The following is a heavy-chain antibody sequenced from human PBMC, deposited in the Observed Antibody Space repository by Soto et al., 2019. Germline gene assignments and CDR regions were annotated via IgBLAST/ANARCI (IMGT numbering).Heavy chain of an antibody. V-gene: IGHV3-23*01. D-gene: IGHD1-1*01. Sequence: EVQLLESGGGLVQPGGSVRLSCAASGFPFSSYAMSWVRQSPGKGLEWVSGISASGYSTFYADSVKGRFTISRDNFKKTLYLQLSSLRAEDTAVYYCTKALEELYLVHSWGQGSLVTVSS. CDR3: TKALEELYLVHS. CDR1: GFPFSSYA. CDR2: ISASGYST. J-gene: IGHJ4*02.